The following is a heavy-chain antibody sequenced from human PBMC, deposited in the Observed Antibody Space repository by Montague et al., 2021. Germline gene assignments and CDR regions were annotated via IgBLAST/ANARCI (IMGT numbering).Heavy chain of an antibody. D-gene: IGHD5-24*01. J-gene: IGHJ5*02. CDR3: ARGWQKRFDP. CDR2: TYYRSKWYN. V-gene: IGHV6-1*01. Sequence: CAISGDSVASDDATWNWIRQSPSIDLEWLGMTYYRSKWYNEYAISVKSRITVNPDTSKNQFSLLLNSVTPEDTAVYYCARGWQKRFDPWGQGTLVTVSS. CDR1: GDSVASDDAT.